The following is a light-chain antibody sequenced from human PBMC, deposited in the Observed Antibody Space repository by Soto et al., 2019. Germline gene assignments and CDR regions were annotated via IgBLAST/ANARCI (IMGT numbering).Light chain of an antibody. CDR1: QNINSN. CDR2: RSS. J-gene: IGKJ2*01. Sequence: EIVMPQSPATLSVSPGEGTTLSCRASQNINSNLAWYQQKPGRTPRLLIYRSSNRATAISVRFSVSGSGTACTFTISGLQSEDFAVYYCQHYNNEPYTFGQGTKVEIK. CDR3: QHYNNEPYT. V-gene: IGKV3-15*01.